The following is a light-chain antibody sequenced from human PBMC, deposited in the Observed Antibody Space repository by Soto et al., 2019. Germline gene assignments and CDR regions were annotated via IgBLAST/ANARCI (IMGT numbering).Light chain of an antibody. V-gene: IGKV1-27*01. Sequence: DIQMTQSPSSLSASVGDRVTITCRASQGISNYLAWYQQKPGKVPKLLIYAASTLQSGVPSRCSVSGSGTDFTRTIRSLQPEDVATDYRHKYNSAPFDFTFGPGTKVVIK. CDR1: QGISNY. CDR2: AAS. CDR3: HKYNSAPFDFT. J-gene: IGKJ3*01.